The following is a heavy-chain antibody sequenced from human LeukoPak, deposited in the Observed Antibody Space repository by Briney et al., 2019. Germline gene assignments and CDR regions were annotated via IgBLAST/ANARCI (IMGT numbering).Heavy chain of an antibody. V-gene: IGHV4-39*01. Sequence: SETLSLTCTVSGGSIRISSYYWGWIRQPPGKGLEWIGTIFYGGSTYYNPSLKSRVTISVDTSKNQFSLKLSSVTAAATAVYYCARSSGVVIHNWFDPWGQGTLVTVSS. CDR1: GGSIRISSYY. CDR2: IFYGGST. CDR3: ARSSGVVIHNWFDP. J-gene: IGHJ5*02. D-gene: IGHD3-3*01.